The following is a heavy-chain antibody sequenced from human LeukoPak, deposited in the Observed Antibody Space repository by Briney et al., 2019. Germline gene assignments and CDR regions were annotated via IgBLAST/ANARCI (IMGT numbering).Heavy chain of an antibody. V-gene: IGHV3-48*03. Sequence: GGSLRLSCAASGFTFSSYEMNWVRQAPGKGLEWVSYISSSGSTIYYADYVKGRFTISRDNAKNSLYLQMNSLRAEDTAVYYCARVGLALDYWGQGTLVTVSS. J-gene: IGHJ4*02. D-gene: IGHD3/OR15-3a*01. CDR1: GFTFSSYE. CDR2: ISSSGSTI. CDR3: ARVGLALDY.